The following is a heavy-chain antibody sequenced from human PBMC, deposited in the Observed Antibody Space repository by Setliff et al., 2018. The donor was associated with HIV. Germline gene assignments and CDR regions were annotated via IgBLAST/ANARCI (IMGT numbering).Heavy chain of an antibody. CDR1: GGSINRSNYY. V-gene: IGHV4-39*01. CDR3: ARQTWEYYDTLTGYYRSPKNFDS. Sequence: SETLSLTCTVPGGSINRSNYYWGWIRQPPGKGLEWIGTISYTGSTYYDPSLKSRVTISLDTSKKQFFLKLSSVTAPDTAIYYCARQTWEYYDTLTGYYRSPKNFDSWGQGTLVTVSS. J-gene: IGHJ4*02. D-gene: IGHD3-9*01. CDR2: ISYTGST.